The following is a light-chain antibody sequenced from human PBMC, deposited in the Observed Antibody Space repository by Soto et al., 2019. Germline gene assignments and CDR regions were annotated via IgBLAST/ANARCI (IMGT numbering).Light chain of an antibody. Sequence: EIVMTQSPATLSVSPGERATLSCRASQGVTTNLAWYQQKPGQAPRLLIYGASTRATGIPARFSGSGSGTDSPLTITRRQSEVFAVYHCQKYIPGPLTSGGGTKGEIK. V-gene: IGKV3-15*01. CDR2: GAS. J-gene: IGKJ4*01. CDR3: QKYIPGPLT. CDR1: QGVTTN.